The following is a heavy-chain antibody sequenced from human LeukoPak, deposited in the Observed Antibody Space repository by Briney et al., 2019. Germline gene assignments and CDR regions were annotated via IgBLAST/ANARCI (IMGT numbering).Heavy chain of an antibody. J-gene: IGHJ4*02. D-gene: IGHD1-1*01. CDR1: GYAFTSYG. CDR3: ARDSWNEAGFDY. V-gene: IGHV1-18*01. CDR2: ISAYNGDT. Sequence: GASVNVSCKASGYAFTSYGISWVRQAPGQGLEWMGWISAYNGDTNYAQKLQGRVTMTTDTSTGTAYMELRSLRSDDTAVYYCARDSWNEAGFDYWGQGTLVTVSS.